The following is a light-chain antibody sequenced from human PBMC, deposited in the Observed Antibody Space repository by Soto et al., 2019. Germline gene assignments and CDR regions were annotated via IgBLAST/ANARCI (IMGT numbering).Light chain of an antibody. CDR2: GNS. J-gene: IGLJ2*01. Sequence: QSVLTQPPSVSGAPGQRVTISCTGSSSKIGAGYDLHWYQQLPGTAPKLLIYGNSNRPSGVPDRFSGSKSGTSASLAITGLQAEDEADYYCQSYDSSLSGYVVFGGGTQLTVL. V-gene: IGLV1-40*01. CDR1: SSKIGAGYD. CDR3: QSYDSSLSGYVV.